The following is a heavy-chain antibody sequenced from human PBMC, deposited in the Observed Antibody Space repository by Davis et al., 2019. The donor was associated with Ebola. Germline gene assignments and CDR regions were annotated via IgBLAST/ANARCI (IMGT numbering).Heavy chain of an antibody. Sequence: GESLKISCVASGFTFSSYEMNWVRQAPGKGLEWVSYITSSGRATYYADSVKGRFTISRDNAKNSLDLQMNSLRAEDTAAYYCARGSGYIEDSWFDSWGQGILVTVSS. D-gene: IGHD6-13*01. CDR1: GFTFSSYE. J-gene: IGHJ5*01. CDR2: ITSSGRAT. V-gene: IGHV3-48*03. CDR3: ARGSGYIEDSWFDS.